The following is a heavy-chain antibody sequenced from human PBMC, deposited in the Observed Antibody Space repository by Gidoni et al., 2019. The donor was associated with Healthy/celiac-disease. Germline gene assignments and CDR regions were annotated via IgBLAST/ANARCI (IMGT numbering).Heavy chain of an antibody. CDR1: GYPFTSYD. J-gene: IGHJ4*02. Sequence: QVQLVQSGAEGKKPGASVKVSCKASGYPFTSYDINWGRQATGQGLEWMGWMNPNSGNKGYAQKFQGRVTMTRNTSISTAYMELSSLRSEDTSVYYCARGVVSYCGGDCYPEDYWGQGTLVTVSS. CDR3: ARGVVSYCGGDCYPEDY. V-gene: IGHV1-8*01. D-gene: IGHD2-21*02. CDR2: MNPNSGNK.